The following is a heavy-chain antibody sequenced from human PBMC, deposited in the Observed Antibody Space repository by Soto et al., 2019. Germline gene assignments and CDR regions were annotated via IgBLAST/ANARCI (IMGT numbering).Heavy chain of an antibody. V-gene: IGHV4-31*03. Sequence: SETLSLTCTVSGGSVSSGAYYWSWIRQHPGKGLEWIGYISYIGSTYYNPSLKSRVTISVDTSKNHFSLKLSSATAADTAVYYCARAGNTMVRGVISGWFDPWGQGTLVTVSS. D-gene: IGHD3-10*01. CDR2: ISYIGST. CDR3: ARAGNTMVRGVISGWFDP. J-gene: IGHJ5*02. CDR1: GGSVSSGAYY.